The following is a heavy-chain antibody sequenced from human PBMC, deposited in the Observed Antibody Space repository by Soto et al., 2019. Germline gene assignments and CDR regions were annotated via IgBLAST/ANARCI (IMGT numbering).Heavy chain of an antibody. CDR2: ISYDGSNK. D-gene: IGHD6-19*01. CDR1: GFTFSSYG. J-gene: IGHJ4*02. Sequence: QVQLVESGGGVVQPGRSLRLSCAASGFTFSSYGMHWVRQAPGKGLEWVAVISYDGSNKYYADSVKGRFTISRDNSKNTLYLQMNSLRAEDTAVYYCAKRSVAGDYWGQGTLVTVSS. V-gene: IGHV3-30*18. CDR3: AKRSVAGDY.